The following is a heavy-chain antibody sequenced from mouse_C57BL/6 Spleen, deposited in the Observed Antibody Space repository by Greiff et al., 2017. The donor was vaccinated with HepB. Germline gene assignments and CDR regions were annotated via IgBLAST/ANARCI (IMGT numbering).Heavy chain of an antibody. CDR2: INPNNGGT. D-gene: IGHD1-1*01. V-gene: IGHV1-26*01. CDR3: ARSGNYGSSLSFDY. CDR1: GYTFTDYY. J-gene: IGHJ2*01. Sequence: EVQLQQSGPELVKPGASVKISCKASGYTFTDYYMNWVKQSHGKSLEWIGDINPNNGGTSYNQKFKGKATLTVDKSSSTAYMELRSLTSEDSAVYYCARSGNYGSSLSFDYWGQGTTLTVSS.